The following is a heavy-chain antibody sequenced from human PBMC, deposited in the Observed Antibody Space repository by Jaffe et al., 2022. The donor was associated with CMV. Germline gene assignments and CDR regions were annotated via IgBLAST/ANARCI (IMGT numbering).Heavy chain of an antibody. CDR2: INPNSGGT. V-gene: IGHV1-2*02. D-gene: IGHD1-7*01. CDR3: AREHNWNYLRDGLDV. Sequence: QVQLVQSGAEVKKPGASVKVSCKASGYTFTAYYMHWVRQAPGQGLEWMGWINPNSGGTNYAQKFQGRVTMTRDTSISTAYMELSRLRYDDTAMYYCAREHNWNYLRDGLDVWGQGTTVTVSS. J-gene: IGHJ6*02. CDR1: GYTFTAYY.